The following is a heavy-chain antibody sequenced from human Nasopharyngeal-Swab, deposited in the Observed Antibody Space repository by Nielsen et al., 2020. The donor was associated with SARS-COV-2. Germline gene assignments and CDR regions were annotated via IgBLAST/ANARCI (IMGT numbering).Heavy chain of an antibody. J-gene: IGHJ6*02. CDR2: ISYEGSKR. CDR3: ASTSDCGGDCGNYYYYGMDV. D-gene: IGHD2-21*02. Sequence: GESLKISCAASGFNFNNFGMHWIRQAPGKGLEWVAVISYEGSKRSYADFVKGRFAISRDHSTNTLYLQMNSLRDEDTAVYYCASTSDCGGDCGNYYYYGMDVWGQGTTVTVSS. V-gene: IGHV3-30*03. CDR1: GFNFNNFG.